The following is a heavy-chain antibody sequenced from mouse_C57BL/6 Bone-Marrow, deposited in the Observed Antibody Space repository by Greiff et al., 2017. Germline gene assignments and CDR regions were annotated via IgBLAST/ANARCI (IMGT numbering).Heavy chain of an antibody. CDR1: GYTFTDYY. CDR3: ARRDYGSPHWYFDV. Sequence: VQLQQSGPELVKPGASVKISCKASGYTFTDYYMNWVKQSHGKSLEWIGDINPNNGGTSYNQKFKGKATLTVDKSSSTAYMELRSLTSEDSAVYYCARRDYGSPHWYFDVWGTGTTVTVSS. V-gene: IGHV1-26*01. CDR2: INPNNGGT. D-gene: IGHD1-1*01. J-gene: IGHJ1*03.